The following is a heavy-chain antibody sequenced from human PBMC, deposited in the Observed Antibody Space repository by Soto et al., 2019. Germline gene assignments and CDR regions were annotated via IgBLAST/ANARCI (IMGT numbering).Heavy chain of an antibody. CDR1: GGTFSSYT. CDR3: ARDLGYCSSTSCYGDAFDI. Sequence: QVQLVQSGAEVKKPGSSVKVSCKASGGTFSSYTISWVRQAPGQGLEWMGRIIPILGIANYAQKFQGRVTITAERSTSTAYMELSSLRSEETAVYYCARDLGYCSSTSCYGDAFDIWGQGTMVTVSS. J-gene: IGHJ3*02. V-gene: IGHV1-69*08. D-gene: IGHD2-2*01. CDR2: IIPILGIA.